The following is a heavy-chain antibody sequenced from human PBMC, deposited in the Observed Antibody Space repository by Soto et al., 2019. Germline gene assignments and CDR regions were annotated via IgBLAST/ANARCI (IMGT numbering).Heavy chain of an antibody. V-gene: IGHV3-30*03. Sequence: QVQLVEAGGGVVQPGRSLRLSCAASGFTFSSYGMHWVRQAPGKGLEWVAVISYDGSNKYYADSVKGRFTMSRDNSKNTLYLQMNSLRAEDTAVYYCGRGGYPYGMDVWGQGTTVTVSS. CDR3: GRGGYPYGMDV. J-gene: IGHJ6*02. CDR2: ISYDGSNK. CDR1: GFTFSSYG. D-gene: IGHD1-26*01.